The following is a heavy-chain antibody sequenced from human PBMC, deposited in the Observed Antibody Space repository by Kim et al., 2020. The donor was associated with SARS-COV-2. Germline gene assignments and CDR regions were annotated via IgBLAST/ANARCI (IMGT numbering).Heavy chain of an antibody. J-gene: IGHJ6*02. V-gene: IGHV3-23*01. D-gene: IGHD3-16*01. CDR1: GFTFDIYA. Sequence: GGSLRLSCVASGFTFDIYAMSWVRQAPGKGLEWVSVISGGGVNKFYADSVRGRFTISRDNSKNTLYLQMNSRRDEDTALYYCAKMVFRDDYNYYYYYGMSVGGQGTTLTVSS. CDR3: AKMVFRDDYNYYYYYGMSV. CDR2: ISGGGVNK.